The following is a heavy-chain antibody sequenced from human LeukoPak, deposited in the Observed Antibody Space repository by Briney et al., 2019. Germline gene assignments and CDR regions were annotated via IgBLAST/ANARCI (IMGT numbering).Heavy chain of an antibody. Sequence: GGSLRLSCAASGFTFSSYAMHWVRQAPGKGLEWVAAISFDGGNKYYADSVKGRFTISRDNSKDTLYLQMNSLRVEDTAVYYCARDPGLDYWGQGTLVTVSS. CDR2: ISFDGGNK. J-gene: IGHJ4*02. CDR3: ARDPGLDY. CDR1: GFTFSSYA. D-gene: IGHD3-22*01. V-gene: IGHV3-30-3*01.